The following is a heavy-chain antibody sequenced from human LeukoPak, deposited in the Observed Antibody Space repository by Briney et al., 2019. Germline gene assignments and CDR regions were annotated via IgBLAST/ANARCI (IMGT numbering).Heavy chain of an antibody. CDR1: GYSFTNYW. CDR3: ARRHHSGWSYFDY. D-gene: IGHD6-19*01. Sequence: GESLKISCKGSGYSFTNYWIGWVRQMPGKGLEWMAIIYPGNSDTRTSPSFQGQGTISVDKSINTAYLQWSSLRASDTAMYYCARRHHSGWSYFDYWGQGTLVTVSS. V-gene: IGHV5-51*01. CDR2: IYPGNSDT. J-gene: IGHJ4*02.